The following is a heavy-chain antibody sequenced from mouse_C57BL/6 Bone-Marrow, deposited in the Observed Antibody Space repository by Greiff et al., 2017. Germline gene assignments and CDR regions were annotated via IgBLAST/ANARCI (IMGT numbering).Heavy chain of an antibody. D-gene: IGHD2-2*01. Sequence: EVMLVESGGGLVQPGGSLKLSCAASGFTFSDYGMHWVRQAPEKGLEWVAYISSGSSTIYYADTVKGRFTISRDNAKNTLYLQMTSLRSEDTAMYYCARRYYGNDEGFAYGCQGTLVTGSA. CDR1: GFTFSDYG. CDR2: ISSGSSTI. V-gene: IGHV5-17*01. J-gene: IGHJ3*01. CDR3: ARRYYGNDEGFAY.